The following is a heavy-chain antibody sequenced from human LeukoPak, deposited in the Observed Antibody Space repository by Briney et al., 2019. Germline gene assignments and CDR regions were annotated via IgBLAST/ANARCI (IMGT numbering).Heavy chain of an antibody. CDR3: ARVPGPLAYCGGDCYLTEYYFDY. D-gene: IGHD2-21*02. CDR2: ISYDGSNK. CDR1: GFTFSSYA. J-gene: IGHJ4*02. Sequence: GGSLRLSCAASGFTFSSYAMHWVRQAPGKGLEWVAVISYDGSNKYYADSVKGRFTTSRDNSKNTLYLQMNSLRAEDTAVYYCARVPGPLAYCGGDCYLTEYYFDYWGQGTLVTVSS. V-gene: IGHV3-30*04.